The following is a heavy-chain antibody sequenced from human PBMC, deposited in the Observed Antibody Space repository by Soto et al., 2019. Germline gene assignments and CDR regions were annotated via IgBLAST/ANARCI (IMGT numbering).Heavy chain of an antibody. D-gene: IGHD1-26*01. J-gene: IGHJ4*02. CDR3: AKDFGYSGSNLPHYYFDY. V-gene: IGHV3-23*01. CDR1: GFTFSSYA. CDR2: ISGSGAST. Sequence: GGSLRLSCAPSGFTFSSYAMSWVRQAPGKGLEWVSAISGSGASTYYADSVKGRFTISRDNSKNTLYLQMNSLRAEGTAVYYWAKDFGYSGSNLPHYYFDYWGQGTLVTVSS.